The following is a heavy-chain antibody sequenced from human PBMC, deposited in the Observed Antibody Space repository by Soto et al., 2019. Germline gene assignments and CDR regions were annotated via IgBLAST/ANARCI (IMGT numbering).Heavy chain of an antibody. CDR2: IKQDGSEK. V-gene: IGHV3-7*01. CDR3: AYHPARYDYIWGSYHPYYFDY. J-gene: IGHJ4*02. CDR1: GFTFSSYW. Sequence: EVQLVESGGVLVQPGGSLRLSCAASGFTFSSYWMSWVRQAPGKGLEWVANIKQDGSEKYYVDSVKGRFTISRDNAKNSLYLQMNSLRDEDTAVYYCAYHPARYDYIWGSYHPYYFDYWGQGTLVTVSS. D-gene: IGHD3-16*02.